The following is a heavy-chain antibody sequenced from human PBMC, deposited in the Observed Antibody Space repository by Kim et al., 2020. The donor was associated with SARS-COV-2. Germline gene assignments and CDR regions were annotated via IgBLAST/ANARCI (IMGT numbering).Heavy chain of an antibody. CDR2: ST. D-gene: IGHD3-22*01. CDR3: AKWVLHWFDP. Sequence: STYYETSVKGRFTISRDNSTNTLYLQMNSLRAEDTAVYYCAKWVLHWFDPWGQGTLVTVSS. J-gene: IGHJ5*02. V-gene: IGHV3-23*01.